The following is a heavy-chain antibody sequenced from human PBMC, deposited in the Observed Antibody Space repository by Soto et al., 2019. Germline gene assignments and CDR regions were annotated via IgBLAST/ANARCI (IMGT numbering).Heavy chain of an antibody. J-gene: IGHJ4*02. V-gene: IGHV2-5*02. CDR3: EHRPSYCSGGSCYSGFDY. D-gene: IGHD2-15*01. CDR2: IYWDDDK. Sequence: QITLKESGPPLVKPTQTLTLTCTFSGFSLSTSGVGVGWIRQPPGQALEWLALIYWDDDKRYSPSLKSRLTITTDTSKNQVVLTMTNMDPVDTATYYCEHRPSYCSGGSCYSGFDYWGQGTLVTVSS. CDR1: GFSLSTSGVG.